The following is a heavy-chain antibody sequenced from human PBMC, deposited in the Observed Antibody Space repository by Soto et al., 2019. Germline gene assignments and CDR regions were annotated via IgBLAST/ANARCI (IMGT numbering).Heavy chain of an antibody. CDR2: ISAYNGNT. D-gene: IGHD3-22*01. Sequence: ASVKVSCKASGYTFSSYAISWVRQAPGQGLEWMGWISAYNGNTNYAQNFQGRVTMTTDTSTSTAYMELRSLRSDDTAVYYCARDPRVYYDSSGYYWVYWGQGTQVTVSS. J-gene: IGHJ4*02. CDR3: ARDPRVYYDSSGYYWVY. CDR1: GYTFSSYA. V-gene: IGHV1-18*01.